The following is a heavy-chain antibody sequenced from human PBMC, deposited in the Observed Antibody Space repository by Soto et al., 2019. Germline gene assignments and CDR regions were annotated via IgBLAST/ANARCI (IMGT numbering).Heavy chain of an antibody. CDR3: ARQPCGSACDRPY. CDR2: IRGKADSYAT. V-gene: IGHV3-73*01. J-gene: IGHJ4*02. CDR1: GFTFSGSV. D-gene: IGHD2-21*02. Sequence: EVQLVESGGGLVQPGGSLKLSCAASGFTFSGSVIHWVRQASGKGLEWVGRIRGKADSYATIYAASVKGRFTISRDDSKTTAYLQMNSLKVEDTGVYYCARQPCGSACDRPYWGQGTLVTVSS.